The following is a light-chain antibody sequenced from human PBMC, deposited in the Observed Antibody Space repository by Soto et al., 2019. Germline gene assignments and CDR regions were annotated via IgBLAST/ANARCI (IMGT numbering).Light chain of an antibody. V-gene: IGKV3-11*01. CDR1: QSVSNY. CDR2: DAS. Sequence: ETVLTQSPATLSLSPGERATLSCRASQSVSNYLAWYQQKPGQAPRLLIYDASNRATGIPARFSGSGSGTDYTLTISSLEPEDFAIYFCQQRSSWPPRFTFGPGTKVDIK. CDR3: QQRSSWPPRFT. J-gene: IGKJ3*01.